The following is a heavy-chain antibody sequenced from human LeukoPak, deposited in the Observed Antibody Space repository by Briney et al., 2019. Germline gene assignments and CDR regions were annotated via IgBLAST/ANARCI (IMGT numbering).Heavy chain of an antibody. V-gene: IGHV3-23*01. CDR3: AKYDSSGYRGYYGMDV. Sequence: GGSLRLSCAASGFTFSSYAMSWVRQAPGKGLEWVSAISGSGGSTYYADSVKGRFTISRDNSKNTLYLQMNSLRAEDTAVYYCAKYDSSGYRGYYGMDVWGQGTTVTVSS. J-gene: IGHJ6*02. D-gene: IGHD3-22*01. CDR1: GFTFSSYA. CDR2: ISGSGGST.